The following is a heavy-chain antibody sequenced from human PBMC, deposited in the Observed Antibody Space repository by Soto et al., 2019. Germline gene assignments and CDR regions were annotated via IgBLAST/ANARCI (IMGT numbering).Heavy chain of an antibody. CDR1: GYSFMKYG. J-gene: IGHJ4*02. Sequence: ASVKVSCKGFGYSFMKYGTNWVRQAPGQGLEWVGWISPYSGYTHSAQKFHGRLTLTTDTAASTAYMELRILRSADTALYYCAREASVLIPTAQPSRFDSWGQGTLVTVSS. CDR2: ISPYSGYT. D-gene: IGHD2-8*01. V-gene: IGHV1-18*01. CDR3: AREASVLIPTAQPSRFDS.